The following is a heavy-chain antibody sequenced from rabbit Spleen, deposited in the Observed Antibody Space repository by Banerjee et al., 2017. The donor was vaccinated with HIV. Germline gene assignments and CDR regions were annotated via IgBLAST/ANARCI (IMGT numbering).Heavy chain of an antibody. Sequence: QEQLEESGGDLVKPGASLTLTCTVSGFSFGDRDVMCWVRQAPGKGLEWIACINVATGKPVYATWAKGRFTISRTSSTTVTLRMTSLTAADTATYFCARDLVGVIGWNFYLWGPGTLVTVS. D-gene: IGHD1-1*01. CDR1: GFSFGDRDV. CDR2: INVATGKP. CDR3: ARDLVGVIGWNFYL. V-gene: IGHV1S45*01. J-gene: IGHJ4*01.